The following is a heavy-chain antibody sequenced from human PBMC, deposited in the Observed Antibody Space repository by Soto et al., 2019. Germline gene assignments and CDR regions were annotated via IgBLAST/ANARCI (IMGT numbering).Heavy chain of an antibody. Sequence: QVQLVESGGGVVQPGRSLRLSCAASGFTFSTYGMHWVRQAPDKGLEWVAVIWYDGSNKYYADSVKGRFTISRDNSKNTLDLQMNSLRAEDTAVYYCARDYSHNFDYWGQGTLVTVSS. V-gene: IGHV3-33*01. CDR2: IWYDGSNK. CDR3: ARDYSHNFDY. D-gene: IGHD2-15*01. J-gene: IGHJ4*02. CDR1: GFTFSTYG.